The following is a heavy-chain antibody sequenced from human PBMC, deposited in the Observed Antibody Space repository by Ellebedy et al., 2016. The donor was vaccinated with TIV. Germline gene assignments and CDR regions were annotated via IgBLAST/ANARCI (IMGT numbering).Heavy chain of an antibody. CDR1: GFTFGDYP. D-gene: IGHD5-24*01. CDR2: IRSEAYGGTT. V-gene: IGHV3-49*04. Sequence: GESLKISCTDSGFTFGDYPMSWVRQAPGKGLEWVGFIRSEAYGGTTEYAASVKGRFTISRDDSKTIAYLQMNSLKTEDTAVYYCTRDARRDAYNPNFDYWGQGTLVTVSS. CDR3: TRDARRDAYNPNFDY. J-gene: IGHJ4*02.